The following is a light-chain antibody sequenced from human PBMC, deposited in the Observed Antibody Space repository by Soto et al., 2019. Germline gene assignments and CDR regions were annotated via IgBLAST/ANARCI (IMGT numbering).Light chain of an antibody. CDR3: QRRSNWPMYT. V-gene: IGKV3-11*01. Sequence: EIVLTQSPATLSLSPGEIATLSCRASQSVSSYLAWYQQKPGQAPRLLIYDASNRATGIPARFSGSGSGTDFTLTISSLEPEDFAVYYCQRRSNWPMYTFGQGTKLEIK. CDR1: QSVSSY. CDR2: DAS. J-gene: IGKJ2*01.